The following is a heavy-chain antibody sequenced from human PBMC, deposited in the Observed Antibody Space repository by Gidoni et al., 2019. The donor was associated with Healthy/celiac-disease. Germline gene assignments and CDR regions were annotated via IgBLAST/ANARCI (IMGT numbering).Heavy chain of an antibody. J-gene: IGHJ4*02. V-gene: IGHV3-74*01. CDR3: ARTPIEGPIEN. CDR1: GFTFSSSW. Sequence: EVQLVESGGGLVQPGGSLRLSCAASGFTFSSSWMHWIRQAPGKGLVWVSRINSDASSTIYADSVKGRFTISRDNAKNTLYLQMNSLRADDTAVYYCARTPIEGPIENWGQGTLVTVSS. CDR2: INSDASST.